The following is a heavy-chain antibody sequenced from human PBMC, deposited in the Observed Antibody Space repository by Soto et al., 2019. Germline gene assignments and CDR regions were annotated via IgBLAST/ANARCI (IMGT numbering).Heavy chain of an antibody. V-gene: IGHV1-18*01. D-gene: IGHD6-19*01. CDR1: GYTFTSYG. CDR3: AWETIAVADSDYYYYGMDA. Sequence: GASVKVSCKASGYTFTSYGISWVRQAPGQGLEWMGWISAYNGNTNYAQKLQGRVTMTTDTSTSTAYMELRSVRSGDTAVYYCAWETIAVADSDYYYYGMDAWGQGTTVTVSS. J-gene: IGHJ6*02. CDR2: ISAYNGNT.